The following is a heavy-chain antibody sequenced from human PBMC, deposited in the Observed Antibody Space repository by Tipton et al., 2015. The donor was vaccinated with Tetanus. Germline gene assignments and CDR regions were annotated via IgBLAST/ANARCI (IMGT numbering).Heavy chain of an antibody. CDR2: ISDSGLS. CDR1: GGSMSNNY. D-gene: IGHD3-10*01. V-gene: IGHV4-59*01. Sequence: TLSLTCTVSGGSMSNNYWSWIRQPPGKGLEWIAYISDSGLSNSNYFLKSRITISRDTSRNQFSLKLTSVTAADTAVYYCTRANHEFPKKGPFDSWGQGTLVIVS. J-gene: IGHJ4*02. CDR3: TRANHEFPKKGPFDS.